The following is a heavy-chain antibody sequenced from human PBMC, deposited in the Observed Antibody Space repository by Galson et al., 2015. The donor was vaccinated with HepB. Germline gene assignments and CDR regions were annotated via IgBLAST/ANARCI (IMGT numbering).Heavy chain of an antibody. Sequence: SLRLSCAASGFSFSTYAMTWVRQAPGKGLGWVSGISASGASTYYAESVEGRVTISRDNSKNTLDLQMNSLRVEDSAVYYCAKSPGYISTKYPVGGMDVWGQGTTVTVSS. CDR3: AKSPGYISTKYPVGGMDV. CDR2: ISASGAST. J-gene: IGHJ6*02. CDR1: GFSFSTYA. V-gene: IGHV3-23*01. D-gene: IGHD2-2*01.